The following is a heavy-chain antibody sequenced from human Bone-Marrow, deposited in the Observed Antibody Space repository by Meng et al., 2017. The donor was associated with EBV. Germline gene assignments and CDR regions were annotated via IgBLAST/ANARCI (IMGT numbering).Heavy chain of an antibody. V-gene: IGHV4-34*01. CDR2: INHSGST. J-gene: IGHJ5*02. CDR1: GGSFSGYD. D-gene: IGHD6-13*01. CDR3: ASSLGGQLVRGGWFDP. Sequence: QVQLQQWGAGLLKPSETPSPTCAVYGGSFSGYDWSWIRQPPGKGLEWIGEINHSGSTNYNPSLKSRVTISVDTSKNQFSLKLSSVTAADTAVYYCASSLGGQLVRGGWFDPWGQGTLVTVSS.